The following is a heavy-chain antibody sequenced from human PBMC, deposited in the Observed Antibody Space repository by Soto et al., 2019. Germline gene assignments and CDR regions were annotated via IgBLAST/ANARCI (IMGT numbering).Heavy chain of an antibody. V-gene: IGHV4-39*07. Sequence: SETLSLTCTVSGGSISSSSYYWGWIRRPPGKGLEWIGSIYYSGSTYYNPSLKSRVTISVDTSKNQFSLKLSSVTAADTAVYYCARDFAYGGNFDYWGQGTLVTVSS. CDR1: GGSISSSSYY. CDR2: IYYSGST. CDR3: ARDFAYGGNFDY. J-gene: IGHJ4*02. D-gene: IGHD4-17*01.